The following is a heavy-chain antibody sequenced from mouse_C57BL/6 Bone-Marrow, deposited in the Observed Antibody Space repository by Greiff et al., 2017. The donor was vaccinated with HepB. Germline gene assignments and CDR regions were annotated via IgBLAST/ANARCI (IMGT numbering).Heavy chain of an antibody. D-gene: IGHD1-1*01. CDR3: ARDAIYGISLSSWYFDV. CDR2: SRNKANDYTT. V-gene: IGHV7-1*01. J-gene: IGHJ1*03. Sequence: EVQVVESGGGLVQSGRSLRLSCATSGFTFSDFYMEWVRQAPGKGLEWIAASRNKANDYTTEYSASGKGRFIVSRDTSQSILYLQMDALRAEDTAMYYCARDAIYGISLSSWYFDVWGTGTTVTVSS. CDR1: GFTFSDFY.